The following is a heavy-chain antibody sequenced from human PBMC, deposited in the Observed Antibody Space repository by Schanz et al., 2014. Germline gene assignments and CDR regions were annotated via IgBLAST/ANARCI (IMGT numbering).Heavy chain of an antibody. CDR2: ISHSGGSK. J-gene: IGHJ4*02. CDR3: ASPSGYSDYGTYFDF. V-gene: IGHV3-23*04. CDR1: GFTFSSYA. Sequence: VQLVESGGGLVKPGGSLRLSCAASGFTFSSYAMTWVRQAPGKGLEWVSSISHSGGSKYYADSVEGRFTISRDNSRNTLYLQMNSLRTEDTAVYYCASPSGYSDYGTYFDFWGQGTLXTVSS. D-gene: IGHD5-12*01.